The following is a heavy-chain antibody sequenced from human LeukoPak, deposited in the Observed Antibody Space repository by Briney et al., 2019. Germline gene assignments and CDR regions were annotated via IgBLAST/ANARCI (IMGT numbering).Heavy chain of an antibody. V-gene: IGHV3-30*18. J-gene: IGHJ6*03. CDR3: AKDRHYYDSSGYYYYYYMDV. Sequence: GSLRLSCAASGFTFSSYGMHWVRQAPGKGLEWVAVISYDGSNKYYADSVKGRFTISRDNSKNTLYLQMNSLRAEDTAVYYCAKDRHYYDSSGYYYYYYMDVWGKGTTVTVSS. CDR2: ISYDGSNK. CDR1: GFTFSSYG. D-gene: IGHD3-22*01.